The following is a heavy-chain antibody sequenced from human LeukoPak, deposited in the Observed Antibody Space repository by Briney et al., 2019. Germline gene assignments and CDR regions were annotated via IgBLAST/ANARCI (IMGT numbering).Heavy chain of an antibody. CDR1: GFTFSSYG. D-gene: IGHD3-10*01. Sequence: GGSLRLSCAVSGFTFSSYGIHWVRQAPGKGLEWVAVISFDGSDKYYADSVKGRFAISGDNSKNTLYLQMNSLRTEDTAVYYCAKDHGSGNYSSGWFDPWGQGTLVTVSS. CDR2: ISFDGSDK. J-gene: IGHJ5*02. V-gene: IGHV3-30*18. CDR3: AKDHGSGNYSSGWFDP.